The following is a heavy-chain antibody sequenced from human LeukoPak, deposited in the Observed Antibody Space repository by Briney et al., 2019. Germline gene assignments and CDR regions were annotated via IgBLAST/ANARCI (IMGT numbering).Heavy chain of an antibody. D-gene: IGHD6-19*01. J-gene: IGHJ4*02. CDR3: ARDREAVPGTWNLEMDYFDY. V-gene: IGHV4-39*02. CDR1: GGSISSSYYY. Sequence: SETLSLTCTVSGGSISSSYYYWGWIRQPPGKGLEWIGSIYYSGSTDYNPTLKSRVTISVDTSKKQLSLKLRSVTAADTAVYYCARDREAVPGTWNLEMDYFDYWGQGTLVTVSS. CDR2: IYYSGST.